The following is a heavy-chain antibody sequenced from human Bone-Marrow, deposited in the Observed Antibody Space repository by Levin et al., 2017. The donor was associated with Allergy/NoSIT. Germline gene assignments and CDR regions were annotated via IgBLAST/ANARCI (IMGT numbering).Heavy chain of an antibody. J-gene: IGHJ3*02. Sequence: PPASVKVSCKASGGTFSSYGISWVRQAPGQGLEWMGGILPIYGTRNYAQKFQGRVTITADDSTSTAYMELTSLRSEDTAVYYCARVRRQLVLLTAFDIWGQGTMVTVSS. D-gene: IGHD6-13*01. CDR2: ILPIYGTR. V-gene: IGHV1-69*13. CDR1: GGTFSSYG. CDR3: ARVRRQLVLLTAFDI.